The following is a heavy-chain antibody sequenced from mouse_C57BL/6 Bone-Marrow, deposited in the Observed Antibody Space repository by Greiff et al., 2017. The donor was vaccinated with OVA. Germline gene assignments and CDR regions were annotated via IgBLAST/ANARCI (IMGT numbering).Heavy chain of an antibody. CDR3: ARDWGYFDY. CDR1: GYAFSSYW. Sequence: VQLVESGAELVKPGASVKISCKASGYAFSSYWMNWVKPRPGKGLEWIGQIYPGDGDTNYNGKFKGKATLTADKSSSTAYMQLSSLTSEDSAVYFCARDWGYFDYWGQGTTLTVSS. J-gene: IGHJ2*01. V-gene: IGHV1-80*01. CDR2: IYPGDGDT.